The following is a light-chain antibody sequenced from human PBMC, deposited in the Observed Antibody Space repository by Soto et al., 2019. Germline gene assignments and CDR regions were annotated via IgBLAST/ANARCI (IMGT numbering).Light chain of an antibody. CDR1: QCVLYSSNNKNC. V-gene: IGKV4-1*01. CDR3: QQYFSFPWT. J-gene: IGKJ1*01. Sequence: DIVMTQSPDSLAVSLGERATINCKSSQCVLYSSNNKNCLAWYQQRPGQPPNLLIYWASTRESGVPDRFSGSGSGTDFTLTISSLQAEDVAIYYCQQYFSFPWTFGQGTKVEIK. CDR2: WAS.